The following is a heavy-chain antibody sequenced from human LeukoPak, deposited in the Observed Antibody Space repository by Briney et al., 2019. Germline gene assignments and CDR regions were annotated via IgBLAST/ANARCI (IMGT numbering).Heavy chain of an antibody. D-gene: IGHD2/OR15-2a*01. CDR3: ANQDSTEYSYYFDF. Sequence: ASVKVSCKASGYTFTSYYMHWVRQAPGQGLEWMGWINPKSGGTNYAQKFQGRVTMTRDTSISTAYMEMSRLRSDDTAVYYCANQDSTEYSYYFDFWGQGTLVTVSS. CDR2: INPKSGGT. J-gene: IGHJ4*02. CDR1: GYTFTSYY. V-gene: IGHV1-2*02.